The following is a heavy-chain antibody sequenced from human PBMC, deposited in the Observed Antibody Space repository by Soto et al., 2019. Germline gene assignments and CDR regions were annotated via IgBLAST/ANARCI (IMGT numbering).Heavy chain of an antibody. CDR3: AKVMVKNWFDP. J-gene: IGHJ5*02. V-gene: IGHV3-23*01. CDR2: ISGSGGST. CDR1: GFTFSSYA. D-gene: IGHD5-18*01. Sequence: SLRLSCAASGFTFSSYAMSWVRQAPGKGLEWVSGISGSGGSTYYADSVKGRFTTSRDNSKNTLYLQMNSLRADDTAVYYCAKVMVKNWFDPWGQGTLVTVSS.